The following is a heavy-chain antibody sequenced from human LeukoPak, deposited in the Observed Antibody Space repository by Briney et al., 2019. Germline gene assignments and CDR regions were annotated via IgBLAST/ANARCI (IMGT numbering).Heavy chain of an antibody. CDR3: ASTRRDGYNKPFDY. CDR1: GYTFTYRY. J-gene: IGHJ4*02. D-gene: IGHD5-24*01. Sequence: GASVKVSCKASGYTFTYRYLHWVRQAPGQALEWMGWITPFNGNTNYAQKFQDRVTITRDRSMSTAYMELSSLRSEDTAMYYCASTRRDGYNKPFDYWGQGTLVTVSS. CDR2: ITPFNGNT. V-gene: IGHV1-45*02.